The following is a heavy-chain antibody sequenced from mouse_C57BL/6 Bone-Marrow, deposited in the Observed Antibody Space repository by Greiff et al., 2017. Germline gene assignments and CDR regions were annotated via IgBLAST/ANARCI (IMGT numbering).Heavy chain of an antibody. J-gene: IGHJ3*01. Sequence: EVKLVESGGGLVKPGGSLKLSCAASGFTFSDYGMHWVRQAPEKGLEWVAYISSGSSTIYYADTLKGRFTLSRDNAKNTLFLQMTSLRSEDTAMYYCARSYPAWFAYWGQGTLVTVSA. CDR3: ARSYPAWFAY. V-gene: IGHV5-17*01. CDR2: ISSGSSTI. CDR1: GFTFSDYG.